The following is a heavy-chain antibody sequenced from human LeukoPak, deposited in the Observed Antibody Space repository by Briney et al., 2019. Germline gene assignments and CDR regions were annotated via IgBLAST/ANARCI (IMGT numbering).Heavy chain of an antibody. CDR1: GFTFSNAW. CDR3: ATDFYDST. V-gene: IGHV3-15*07. Sequence: GGSLRLSCAASGFTFSNAWMNWVRQAPGKGLEWVGRIRSNSDGGTIDYAAPVKGRFTLSRDDSKTTLYLQMNSLQTEDTAVYYCATDFYDSTWGQGTLVTVSS. J-gene: IGHJ5*02. CDR2: IRSNSDGGTI. D-gene: IGHD3-22*01.